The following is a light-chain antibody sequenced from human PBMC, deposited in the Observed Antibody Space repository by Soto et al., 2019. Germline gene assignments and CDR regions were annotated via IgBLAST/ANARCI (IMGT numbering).Light chain of an antibody. CDR3: QQYNNWPRT. J-gene: IGKJ1*01. CDR1: QSVSSN. Sequence: EIGMTQSPATLSVSPGERATLSCRASQSVSSNLAWYQQKPGQAPRLPIYGASTRATGIPARFSGSGSGTEFTLTLSSLQSEDFAVYYCQQYNNWPRTFGQGTKVEIK. CDR2: GAS. V-gene: IGKV3-15*01.